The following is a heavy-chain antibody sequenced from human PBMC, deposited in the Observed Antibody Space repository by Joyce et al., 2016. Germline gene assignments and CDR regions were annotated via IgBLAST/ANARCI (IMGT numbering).Heavy chain of an antibody. J-gene: IGHJ4*02. CDR2: ISVYNGKT. CDR3: ARDRKRILLFGEFPDY. D-gene: IGHD3-10*01. CDR1: GYTFTNYG. Sequence: QVQLTQSGGEVKKSGASVQVSCKASGYTFTNYGITWIRQAPGQELEWLGWISVYNGKTNFAQKFQNRFSMTADVSTNTAYMELTSLTSEEMAVYYCARDRKRILLFGEFPDYWGQGTLVTVSS. V-gene: IGHV1-18*03.